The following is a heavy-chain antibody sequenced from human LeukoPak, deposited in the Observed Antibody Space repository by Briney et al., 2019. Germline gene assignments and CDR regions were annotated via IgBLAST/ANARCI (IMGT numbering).Heavy chain of an antibody. J-gene: IGHJ5*02. CDR3: AKDVRLSGYDEGGP. CDR1: GFTLTIYA. V-gene: IGHV3-23*01. D-gene: IGHD5-12*01. Sequence: QPGGSLRLSCAASGFTLTIYAMSWVRQAPGKGLEWVSTIIGGGGAYYADSVKGRFTISRDDSKSTLYLQMSSLRAEDTAVYYCAKDVRLSGYDEGGPWGQGTLVTVSS. CDR2: IIGGGGA.